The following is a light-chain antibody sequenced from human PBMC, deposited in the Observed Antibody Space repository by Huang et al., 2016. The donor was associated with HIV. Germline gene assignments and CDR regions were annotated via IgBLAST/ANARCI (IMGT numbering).Light chain of an antibody. CDR1: QRISSY. V-gene: IGKV1-39*01. Sequence: DIQMTQSPSSLSASVGDRVTITCRASQRISSYLNWYQQKPGKAPKLLIYAACSLQSGVPSRFSGSGSGTDFTLTISSLQPEDFATYYCQQSYSTPFTFGPGTKVDIK. CDR2: AAC. J-gene: IGKJ3*01. CDR3: QQSYSTPFT.